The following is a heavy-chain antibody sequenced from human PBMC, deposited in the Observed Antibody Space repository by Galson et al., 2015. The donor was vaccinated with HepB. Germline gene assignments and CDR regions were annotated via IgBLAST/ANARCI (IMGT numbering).Heavy chain of an antibody. CDR3: ARVLSTRNDY. CDR1: GFTFSGYN. V-gene: IGHV3-48*02. Sequence: SLRLSCAASGFTFSGYNMNWVRQAPGKGLEWVSYISSSSSAMYYADSVKGRFTISRDNAKNSLYLQMNSLRDEDTAVYYCARVLSTRNDYWGQGTLVTVSS. CDR2: ISSSSSAM. D-gene: IGHD2-2*01. J-gene: IGHJ4*02.